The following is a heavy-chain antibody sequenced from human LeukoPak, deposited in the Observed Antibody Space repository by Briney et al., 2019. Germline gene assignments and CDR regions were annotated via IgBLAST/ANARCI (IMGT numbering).Heavy chain of an antibody. D-gene: IGHD5-18*01. Sequence: SGPALVKPPQTLTLTCTFSGFSLSTSGMRVNWIRQPPGKALEWLARIDWDDDKFYSTSLKTRLTISKDTSKNQVVLTMTNMDPVDTATYYCARMRGGYSYIDGMDVWGRGATVTVSS. V-gene: IGHV2-70*04. J-gene: IGHJ6*04. CDR2: IDWDDDK. CDR3: ARMRGGYSYIDGMDV. CDR1: GFSLSTSGMR.